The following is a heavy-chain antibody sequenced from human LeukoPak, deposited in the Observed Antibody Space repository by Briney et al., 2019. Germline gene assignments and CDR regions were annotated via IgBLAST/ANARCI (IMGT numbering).Heavy chain of an antibody. CDR3: AKGIQPSDKNGFDV. D-gene: IGHD5-18*01. J-gene: IGHJ3*01. Sequence: GGSLRLSCAASGFTFSDYAMHWLRQAPGKGLEWVAHIWYDGSNEKYADSEKGRFIISRDNSRNALYFQMNSLRAEDTAVYYCAKGIQPSDKNGFDVWGQGTMVTVSS. CDR1: GFTFSDYA. V-gene: IGHV3-33*06. CDR2: IWYDGSNE.